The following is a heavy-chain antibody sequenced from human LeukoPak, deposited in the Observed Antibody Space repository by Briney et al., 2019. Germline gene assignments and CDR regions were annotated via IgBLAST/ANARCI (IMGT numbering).Heavy chain of an antibody. CDR1: GFTFSSYA. J-gene: IGHJ4*02. CDR2: ISGSSGIT. V-gene: IGHV3-23*01. Sequence: GGSLRLSCTASGFTFSSYAMSWVRQPPGKGLEWVSGISGSSGITSDADSVRGRFTISRDNSKNMVYLQMNSLRAEDTAVYYCAKRVAGALYYFDYWGQGTLVTVSS. CDR3: AKRVAGALYYFDY. D-gene: IGHD2-15*01.